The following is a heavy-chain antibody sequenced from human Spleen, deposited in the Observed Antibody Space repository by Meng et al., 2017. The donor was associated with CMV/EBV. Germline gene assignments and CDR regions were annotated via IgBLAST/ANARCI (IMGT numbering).Heavy chain of an antibody. CDR2: IWYDGSNK. V-gene: IGHV3-30*19. CDR1: GFTFRTYG. CDR3: ARGELAAGGVSDY. J-gene: IGHJ4*02. D-gene: IGHD6-13*01. Sequence: GESLKISCAASGFTFRTYGMNWVRQVPGKGLEWVAVIWYDGSNKYYADSVKGRFTISRDNSKNTLYLQMNSLRAEDTAVYYCARGELAAGGVSDYWGQGTLVTVSS.